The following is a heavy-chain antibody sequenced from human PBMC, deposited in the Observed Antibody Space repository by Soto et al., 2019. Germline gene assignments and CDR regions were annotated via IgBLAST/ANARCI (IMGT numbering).Heavy chain of an antibody. CDR1: GRTFSTHA. CDR3: ARGHCSGGNCYSGMDV. CDR2: IIPIFGTT. D-gene: IGHD2-15*01. V-gene: IGHV1-69*13. J-gene: IGHJ6*02. Sequence: ASVKVSCKASGRTFSTHAIIWVRQAPGHGLEWMGGIIPIFGTTYYTQKSQGRVTITADEPTSTAFMELSSLKSEDTAVFYCARGHCSGGNCYSGMDVGGQGTMVTVSS.